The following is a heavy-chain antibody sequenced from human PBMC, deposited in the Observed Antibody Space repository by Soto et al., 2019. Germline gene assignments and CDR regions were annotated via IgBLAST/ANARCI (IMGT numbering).Heavy chain of an antibody. CDR3: AFGRLSSGTNYYLDL. CDR1: GFSYTNFG. J-gene: IGHJ4*02. CDR2: IAGNSGHT. D-gene: IGHD1-7*01. V-gene: IGHV1-18*01. Sequence: QVHLVQSGAEVKKPGASVNVSCKAAGFSYTNFGISWVRQAPGQGPEWMGWIAGNSGHTKSERKLQDRVTMTTDTSTTTVYMELRDLRYDDTATYFCAFGRLSSGTNYYLDLWGQGTLVIVSP.